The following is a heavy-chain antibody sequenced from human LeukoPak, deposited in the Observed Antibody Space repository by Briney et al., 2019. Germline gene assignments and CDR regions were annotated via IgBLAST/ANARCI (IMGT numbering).Heavy chain of an antibody. Sequence: SETLSLTCTVSGGSISSYYWSWLRQPPGKGLEWIGYIYYSGSTNYNPSLNSRVTISVDTSKNQFSLKLSSVTAADTAVYYCARDRLPYYFDYWGQGTLVTVSS. V-gene: IGHV4-59*01. CDR2: IYYSGST. CDR3: ARDRLPYYFDY. J-gene: IGHJ4*02. CDR1: GGSISSYY.